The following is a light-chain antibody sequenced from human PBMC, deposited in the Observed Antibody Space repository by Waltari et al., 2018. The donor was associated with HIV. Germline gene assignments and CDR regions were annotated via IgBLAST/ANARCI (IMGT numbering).Light chain of an antibody. CDR3: AAWDDSLSGL. CDR2: RNN. Sequence: QSVLPQPPSASGTPGQRVTISCSGSSSNLGSNYVYWYQQLPGTAPKLLIYRNNQRPSGVPDRFSGSKSGTSASLAISGLRSEDESDYYCAAWDDSLSGLFGGGTKLTVL. CDR1: SSNLGSNY. J-gene: IGLJ2*01. V-gene: IGLV1-47*01.